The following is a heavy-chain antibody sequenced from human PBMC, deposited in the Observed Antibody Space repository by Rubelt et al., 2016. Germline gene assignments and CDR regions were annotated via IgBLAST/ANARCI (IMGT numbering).Heavy chain of an antibody. J-gene: IGHJ5*02. CDR1: GGSISSYY. CDR2: IYYSGST. V-gene: IGHV4-59*08. CDR3: ARRGSRGAYPT. Sequence: GPGLVKPSETLSLTCTVSGGSISSYYWSWIRQPPGKGLEWIGYIYYSGSTNYNPSLKRRVTISVDTSKNQFSLKLSAVTAADTAVYSCARRGSRGAYPTWGQGTLVTVSS. D-gene: IGHD3-10*01.